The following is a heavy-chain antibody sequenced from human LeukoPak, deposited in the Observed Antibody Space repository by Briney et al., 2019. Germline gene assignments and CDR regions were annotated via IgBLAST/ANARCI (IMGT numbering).Heavy chain of an antibody. V-gene: IGHV3-30*03. CDR3: ASGSSARIDY. CDR2: ISYDGSNK. J-gene: IGHJ4*02. Sequence: GGSLRLSCAASGFTFSSYGMHWVRQAPGKGLEWVAVISYDGSNKYYADSVKGRFTISRDNAKNTLYLQMNSLRAEDTAVYYCASGSSARIDYWGQGTLVTVSS. CDR1: GFTFSSYG.